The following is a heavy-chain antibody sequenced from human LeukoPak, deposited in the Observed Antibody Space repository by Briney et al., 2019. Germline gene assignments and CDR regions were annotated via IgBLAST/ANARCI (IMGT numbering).Heavy chain of an antibody. V-gene: IGHV3-23*01. D-gene: IGHD5-12*01. Sequence: GGSLRLSCAVSGFSFRSYAMNWVRQAPGKGLEWVSAITADGGSTHYTTSVKGRFIISRDTPKNTLSLQMNNLRAEDTAVYFCARVWLRDYMDVWGEGTTVTVSS. CDR1: GFSFRSYA. J-gene: IGHJ6*03. CDR2: ITADGGST. CDR3: ARVWLRDYMDV.